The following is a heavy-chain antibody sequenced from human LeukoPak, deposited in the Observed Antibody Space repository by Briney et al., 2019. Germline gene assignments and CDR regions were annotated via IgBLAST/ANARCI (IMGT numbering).Heavy chain of an antibody. CDR3: ARQIAAAGGGHPSDY. V-gene: IGHV4-4*02. J-gene: IGHJ4*01. D-gene: IGHD6-13*01. CDR2: IYHSGST. Sequence: PSETLSLTCAVSGGSISSSNWWSWVRQPPGKGLEWIGEIYHSGSTNYNPSLKSRVTISVDKSKNQFSLKLSSVTAADTAVYYCARQIAAAGGGHPSDYWGQEPWSPSPQ. CDR1: GGSISSSNW.